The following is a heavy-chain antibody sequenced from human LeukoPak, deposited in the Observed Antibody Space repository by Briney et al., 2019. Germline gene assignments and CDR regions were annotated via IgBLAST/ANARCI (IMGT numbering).Heavy chain of an antibody. V-gene: IGHV1-18*01. CDR3: ARGGRIEDGYNSAAALYYYGMDV. CDR2: ISAYNGNT. Sequence: GASVKVSCKASGYTFTSYGISWVRQAPGQGLEWMGWISAYNGNTNYAQKLQGRVTMTTDTSTSTAYMELRSLRSDDTAVYYCARGGRIEDGYNSAAALYYYGMDVWGQGTTVTVSS. D-gene: IGHD5-24*01. CDR1: GYTFTSYG. J-gene: IGHJ6*02.